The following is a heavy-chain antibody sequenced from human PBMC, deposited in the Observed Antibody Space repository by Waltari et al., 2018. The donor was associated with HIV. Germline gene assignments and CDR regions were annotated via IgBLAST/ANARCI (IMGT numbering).Heavy chain of an antibody. CDR3: ARGRTVTTSVVDYYYYGMDV. V-gene: IGHV4-34*01. J-gene: IGHJ6*02. D-gene: IGHD4-17*01. Sequence: QVQLQQWGAGLLQPSETLSLTCAVYGGSFSGYYWGWTRHPPGEGLEWIGEINHSGSTNYNPSLKSRVTISVDTSKNQFSLKLSSVTAADTAVYYCARGRTVTTSVVDYYYYGMDVWGQGTTVTVSS. CDR1: GGSFSGYY. CDR2: INHSGST.